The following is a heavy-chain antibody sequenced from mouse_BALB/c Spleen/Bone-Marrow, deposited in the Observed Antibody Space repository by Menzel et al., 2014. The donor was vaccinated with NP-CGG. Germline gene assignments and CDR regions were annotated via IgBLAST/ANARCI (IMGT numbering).Heavy chain of an antibody. CDR1: GYTFTSYW. Sequence: QVQLQQSGAELVKPGASVKLSCKASGYTFTSYWMHWVKQRPGQGLEWIGEINPSNGRTNYNEKFKSKATLTVDKSSSTAYVQLSSLTSEDSAVYYCAREGNYYGSIAMDYWGQGTSVTASS. CDR2: INPSNGRT. CDR3: AREGNYYGSIAMDY. D-gene: IGHD1-1*01. J-gene: IGHJ4*01. V-gene: IGHV1S81*02.